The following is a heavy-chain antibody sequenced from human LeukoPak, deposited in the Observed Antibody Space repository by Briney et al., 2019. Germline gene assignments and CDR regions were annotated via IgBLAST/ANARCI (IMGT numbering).Heavy chain of an antibody. CDR2: IYYSGST. Sequence: SETLSLTCTVSGGSISSYYWSWIRQPPGKGLEWIGYIYYSGSTNYSPSLKSRVTISVDTSKNQFSLKLSSVTAADTAVYYCARAGDSYGYNYYYMDVWGKGTTVTVSS. J-gene: IGHJ6*03. CDR1: GGSISSYY. CDR3: ARAGDSYGYNYYYMDV. V-gene: IGHV4-59*01. D-gene: IGHD5-18*01.